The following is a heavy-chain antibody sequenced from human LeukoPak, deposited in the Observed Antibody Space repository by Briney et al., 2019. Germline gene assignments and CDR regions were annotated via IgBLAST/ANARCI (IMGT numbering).Heavy chain of an antibody. J-gene: IGHJ3*02. CDR1: GGSISSSRYY. CDR3: ARNAFDI. V-gene: IGHV4-39*07. Sequence: PSETLSLICTISGGSISSSRYYWGWIRQPPGKGLEWIGSIYYTGSTNYNPSLKSRVTISVDTSKNQFSLKLSSVTAADTAVYYCARNAFDIWGQGTMVTVSS. CDR2: IYYTGST.